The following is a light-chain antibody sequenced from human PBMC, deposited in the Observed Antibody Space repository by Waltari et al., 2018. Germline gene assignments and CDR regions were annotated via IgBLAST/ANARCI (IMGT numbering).Light chain of an antibody. V-gene: IGKV1-12*01. Sequence: DIQMTQSPSSVSASVGDRVTITCRASQDINNGLAWYQQKPGKAPNLLIYDASSLESGVPSRFSGSGSGADFTLTITSLQSEDFATYYCQQAKSFPHTFGGGTKVEIK. CDR3: QQAKSFPHT. J-gene: IGKJ4*01. CDR2: DAS. CDR1: QDINNG.